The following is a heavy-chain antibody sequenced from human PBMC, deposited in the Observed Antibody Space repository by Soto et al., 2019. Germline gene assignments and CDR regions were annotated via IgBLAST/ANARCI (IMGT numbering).Heavy chain of an antibody. V-gene: IGHV1-3*01. J-gene: IGHJ6*02. CDR1: GYTFTSYA. CDR3: ARDGPCISTSCEPPYYGMDV. CDR2: INAGNGNT. Sequence: GASVKVSCKASGYTFTSYAMHWVRQAPGQRLEWMGWINAGNGNTKYSQKFQGRVTITRDTSASTAYMELSSLRSEDTAVYYCARDGPCISTSCEPPYYGMDVWGQGTTVTVSS. D-gene: IGHD2-2*01.